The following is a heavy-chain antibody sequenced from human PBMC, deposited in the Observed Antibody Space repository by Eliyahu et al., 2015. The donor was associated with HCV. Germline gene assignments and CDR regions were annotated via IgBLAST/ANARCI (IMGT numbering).Heavy chain of an antibody. V-gene: IGHV3-23*01. D-gene: IGHD6-13*01. CDR3: AKSLGSSSWYYFDY. CDR1: GFTSAXYV. CDR2: LSVNNDDT. Sequence: EVQLLESGGSLVQPGGSLRLSCAASGFTSAXYVMSWVRQVPGKGLEWVSSLSVNNDDTEYADSVKGRFTISRDNSKNILYLQMNSLRVEDTAIYYCAKSLGSSSWYYFDYWGQGXLVTVSS. J-gene: IGHJ4*02.